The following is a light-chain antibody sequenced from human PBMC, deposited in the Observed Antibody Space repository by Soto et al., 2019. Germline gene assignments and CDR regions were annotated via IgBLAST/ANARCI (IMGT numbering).Light chain of an antibody. CDR3: QQYGTSEII. CDR2: GAS. J-gene: IGKJ5*01. Sequence: ETVMTQSPATLSVSPGERATLSCRASQSVSSKLAWYQQKPGQAPRLLIYGASSRATGIPDRFSGSGSGTDFTLTISRLEPEDFAVFFCQQYGTSEIIFGQGTRLEIK. V-gene: IGKV3-20*01. CDR1: QSVSSK.